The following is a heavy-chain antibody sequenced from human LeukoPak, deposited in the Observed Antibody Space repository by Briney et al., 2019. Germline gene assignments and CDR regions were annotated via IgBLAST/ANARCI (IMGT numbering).Heavy chain of an antibody. J-gene: IGHJ4*02. CDR2: ISYDGSNK. CDR3: ASLDYSSGWYTADY. D-gene: IGHD6-19*01. V-gene: IGHV3-30-3*01. Sequence: GGSLRLSCAASGFTFSSYAMHWVRQAPGKGLEWVAVISYDGSNKYYADSVKGRFTISRDNSKNTLYPQMNSLRAEDTAVYYCASLDYSSGWYTADYWGQGTLVTVSS. CDR1: GFTFSSYA.